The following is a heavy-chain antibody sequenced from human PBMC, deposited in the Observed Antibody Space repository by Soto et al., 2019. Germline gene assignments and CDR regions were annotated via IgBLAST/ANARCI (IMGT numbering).Heavy chain of an antibody. Sequence: PGGSLRLSCVASGFTFSNYAMSWVRLAPGKGLEWVSLITCGGTYYADSAKGRFTISRDNSKNTLYLQMNSLRAEDTAVYYCAKRLPHYFDYWGQGTLVTVSS. CDR1: GFTFSNYA. J-gene: IGHJ4*02. CDR2: ITCGGT. V-gene: IGHV3-23*01. D-gene: IGHD2-15*01. CDR3: AKRLPHYFDY.